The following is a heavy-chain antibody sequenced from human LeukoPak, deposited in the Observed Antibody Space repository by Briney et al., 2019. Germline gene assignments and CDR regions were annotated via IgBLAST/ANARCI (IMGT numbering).Heavy chain of an antibody. Sequence: PGGSLRLSCAASGFTFSSYEMNRVRQAPGKGLEWVSYISSSGSTIYYADSVKGRFTISRDNAKNSLYLQMNSLRAEDTAVYYCARDRRGYSHDYWGQGTLVTVSS. CDR3: ARDRRGYSHDY. D-gene: IGHD5-18*01. J-gene: IGHJ4*02. CDR1: GFTFSSYE. CDR2: ISSSGSTI. V-gene: IGHV3-48*03.